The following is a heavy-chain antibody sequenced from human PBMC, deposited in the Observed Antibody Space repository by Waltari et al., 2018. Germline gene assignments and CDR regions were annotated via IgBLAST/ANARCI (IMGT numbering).Heavy chain of an antibody. V-gene: IGHV3-53*01. J-gene: IGHJ4*02. CDR3: ARDGCSGAGCFDH. CDR1: GFTVSSNS. Sequence: EVQLVESGGGLIQPGGSLRLSCAASGFTVSSNSWSWVRQAPGKGLEWVSVIYSGGSTYYADSVKGRFTISRDNSKNTLSLQMNSLRAEDTAVYYCARDGCSGAGCFDHWGQGTLVTVSS. CDR2: IYSGGST. D-gene: IGHD2-15*01.